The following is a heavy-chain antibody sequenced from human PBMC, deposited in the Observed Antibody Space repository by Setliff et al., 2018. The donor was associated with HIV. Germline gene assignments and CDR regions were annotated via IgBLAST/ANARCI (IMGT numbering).Heavy chain of an antibody. CDR2: STPLLDTT. Sequence: SVKVSCKASGGTFSSYGITWVRQAPGQGLEWMGGSTPLLDTTNYAQKFQGRVTITTDHSTTTTYMELTSLRADDTAVYYCVRVGPWYYARSGYLASWDYWGQGTLVTVSS. D-gene: IGHD3-22*01. J-gene: IGHJ4*02. CDR1: GGTFSSYG. V-gene: IGHV1-69*05. CDR3: VRVGPWYYARSGYLASWDY.